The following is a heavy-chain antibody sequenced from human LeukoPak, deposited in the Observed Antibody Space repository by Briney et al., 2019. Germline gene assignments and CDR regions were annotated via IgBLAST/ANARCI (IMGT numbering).Heavy chain of an antibody. CDR1: RFTFTSYS. V-gene: IGHV1-18*04. J-gene: IGHJ4*02. CDR2: ISAYNGNT. Sequence: ASAKVSCKASRFTFTSYSISWVRQAPAQRLDWMGWISAYNGNTNYAQKLKGRVTMTTDTSTSTAYMELRSLRSDDTAVYYCARDNWNYVGLVDYWGQGTLVTVSS. CDR3: ARDNWNYVGLVDY. D-gene: IGHD1-7*01.